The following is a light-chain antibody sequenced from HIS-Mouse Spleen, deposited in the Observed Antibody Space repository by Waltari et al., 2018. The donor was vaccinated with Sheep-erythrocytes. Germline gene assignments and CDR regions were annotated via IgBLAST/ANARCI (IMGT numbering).Light chain of an antibody. CDR2: EVS. CDR3: SSYAGSNNWV. V-gene: IGLV2-8*01. CDR1: SSDVGGYNY. J-gene: IGLJ3*02. Sequence: QSALTQPPSASGSPGQSVTISCTGTSSDVGGYNYVSWYQQHPGKAPKLMIYEVSKRPAGAPDRFSSSKSGNTASLTVSGLQAEAEADYYCSSYAGSNNWVFGGGTKLTVL.